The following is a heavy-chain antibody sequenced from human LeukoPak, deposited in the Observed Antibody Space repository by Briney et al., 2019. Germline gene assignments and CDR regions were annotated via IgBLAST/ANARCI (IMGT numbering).Heavy chain of an antibody. D-gene: IGHD3-10*01. V-gene: IGHV4-34*01. J-gene: IGHJ5*02. CDR3: EGSFYGSGTDT. Sequence: PSETLSLTCAVDGGSFSGYYWSWIRQPPGKGLEWIGEINHSGSTNYNPSLKSRVTISVDTSKNQFSLKLSSVTAADTAVYYCEGSFYGSGTDTWGQGTLVTVSS. CDR1: GGSFSGYY. CDR2: INHSGST.